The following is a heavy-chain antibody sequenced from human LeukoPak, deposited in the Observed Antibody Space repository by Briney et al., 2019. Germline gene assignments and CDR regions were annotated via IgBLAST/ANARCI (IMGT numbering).Heavy chain of an antibody. J-gene: IGHJ6*03. Sequence: SVKVSCKASGGTFSSYAISWVRQAPGQGLEWMGGIIPIFGTANYAQKFQGRVTITTDESTSTAYMELSSLRSEDTAVYYCARGSEAAPAYYYYYMDVWGKGTTVTVSS. V-gene: IGHV1-69*05. D-gene: IGHD6-13*01. CDR1: GGTFSSYA. CDR3: ARGSEAAPAYYYYYMDV. CDR2: IIPIFGTA.